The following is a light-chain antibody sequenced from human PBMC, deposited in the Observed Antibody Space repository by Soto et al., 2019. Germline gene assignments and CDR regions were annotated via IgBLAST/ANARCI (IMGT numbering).Light chain of an antibody. J-gene: IGKJ4*01. CDR2: DAS. CDR1: QSVNNY. Sequence: EIVLTQSPATLSLSPGERATLSCRASQSVNNYLAWYQQRPGQAPRLLIYDASNRATGIPARFSGSGSGTDFTLIISSLEPEDFAFYYCQQRSNWPLTFGGGTKVDIK. CDR3: QQRSNWPLT. V-gene: IGKV3-11*01.